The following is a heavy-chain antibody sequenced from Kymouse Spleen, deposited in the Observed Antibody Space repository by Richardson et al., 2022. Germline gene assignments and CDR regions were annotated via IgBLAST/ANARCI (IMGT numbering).Heavy chain of an antibody. V-gene: IGHV4-34*01. CDR3: ARGTRLELLDV. Sequence: QVQLQQWGAGLLKPSETLSLTCAVYGGSFSGYYWSWIRQPPGKGLEWIGEINHSGSTNYNPSLKSRVTISVDTSKNQFSLKLSSVTAADTAVYYCARGTRLELLDVWGQGTTVTVSS. J-gene: IGHJ6*02. CDR1: GGSFSGYY. D-gene: IGHD1-7*01. CDR2: INHSGST.